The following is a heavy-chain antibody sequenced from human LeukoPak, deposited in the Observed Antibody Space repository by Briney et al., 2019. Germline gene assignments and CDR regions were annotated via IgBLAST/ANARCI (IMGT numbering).Heavy chain of an antibody. CDR2: IRSKANSYAT. CDR1: GFTFSGSA. D-gene: IGHD4-17*01. V-gene: IGHV3-73*01. J-gene: IGHJ6*02. Sequence: GGSLRLSCAASGFTFSGSAMHWVCQASGKGLEWVGRIRSKANSYATAYAASVKGRFTISRDDSKNTAYLQMNSLKTEDTAVYYCTRPLHYGDYYYGMDVWGQGTTVTVSS. CDR3: TRPLHYGDYYYGMDV.